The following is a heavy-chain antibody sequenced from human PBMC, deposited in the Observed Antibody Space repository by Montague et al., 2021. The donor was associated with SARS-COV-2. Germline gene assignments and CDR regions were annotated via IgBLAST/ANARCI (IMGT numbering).Heavy chain of an antibody. Sequence: SETLSLTCAVNGGSFSGNYWSWICQPQGQGLEWIGEINHSGSTNYNPSLKRRVTISVDTSKNQFPLKLISVTAADTAVYYCAIPMVRGFSRAFDIWGQGTMVTVSS. D-gene: IGHD3-10*01. CDR3: AIPMVRGFSRAFDI. V-gene: IGHV4-34*01. CDR1: GGSFSGNY. CDR2: INHSGST. J-gene: IGHJ3*02.